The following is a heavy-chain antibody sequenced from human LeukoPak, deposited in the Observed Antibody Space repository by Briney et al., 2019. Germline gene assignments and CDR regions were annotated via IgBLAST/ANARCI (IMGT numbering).Heavy chain of an antibody. CDR2: MNPNSGTT. Sequence: GASVKVSCKASGYTLTSYDINWVRQATGQGLEWMGWMNPNSGTTGYAQKFQGRVTMTRNTSISTAYMELSSLRSEDTAVYYCARGSPPTYYHILTGYYFDYYYYGMDVWGQGTTVTVSS. D-gene: IGHD3-9*01. CDR3: ARGSPPTYYHILTGYYFDYYYYGMDV. V-gene: IGHV1-8*01. CDR1: GYTLTSYD. J-gene: IGHJ6*02.